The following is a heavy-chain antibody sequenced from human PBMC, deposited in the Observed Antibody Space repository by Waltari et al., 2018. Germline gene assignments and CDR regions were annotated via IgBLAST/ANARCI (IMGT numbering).Heavy chain of an antibody. V-gene: IGHV1-2*04. D-gene: IGHD3-22*01. Sequence: QVQLVQSGAEVKKPGSSVKVSCNASGYTFTGYYMHWVRQAPGQGLEWMGWINPNSGGTNYAQKFQGWVTMTRDTSISTAYMELSRLRSDDTAVYYCARGYDSSGYPLDYWGQGTLVTVSS. CDR3: ARGYDSSGYPLDY. J-gene: IGHJ4*02. CDR2: INPNSGGT. CDR1: GYTFTGYY.